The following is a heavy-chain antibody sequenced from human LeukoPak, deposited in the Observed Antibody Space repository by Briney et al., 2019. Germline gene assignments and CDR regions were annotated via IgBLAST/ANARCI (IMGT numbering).Heavy chain of an antibody. D-gene: IGHD3-22*01. Sequence: PGGSLRLSCAASGFTVSSNYMNWVRQAPGKGLEWVSVIYSGGSTYYADSVKGRFTISRDNSKNTLYLQMNSLRAEDTAVYYCARGGGEDYDSSGYFDYWGQGTLVTVSS. CDR1: GFTVSSNY. J-gene: IGHJ4*02. CDR2: IYSGGST. V-gene: IGHV3-53*01. CDR3: ARGGGEDYDSSGYFDY.